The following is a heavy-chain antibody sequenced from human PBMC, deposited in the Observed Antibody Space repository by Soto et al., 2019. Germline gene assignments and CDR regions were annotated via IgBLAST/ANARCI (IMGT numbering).Heavy chain of an antibody. J-gene: IGHJ4*02. V-gene: IGHV1-69*02. CDR1: GGTFSSYT. CDR2: IIPILGIA. CDR3: ARGLHYDSISLDDY. D-gene: IGHD3-22*01. Sequence: QVQLVQSGAEVKKPGSSVKVSCKASGGTFSSYTISWVRQAPGQRLEWMGRIIPILGIANYAQKFQGRVTITADKSTSTAYMELSSLRSEDTAVYYCARGLHYDSISLDDYWGQGTLVTVSS.